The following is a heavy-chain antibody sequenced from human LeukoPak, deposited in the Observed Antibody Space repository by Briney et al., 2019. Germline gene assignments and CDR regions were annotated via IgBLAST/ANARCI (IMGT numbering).Heavy chain of an antibody. CDR3: AKARIIGVGWAQFVS. Sequence: GGSLRLSCATSGFTFSQFGMTWVRQPPGKGLEWVASFDGNAHGTYFADSVKGRCTISSDNSKNTVYLQMNSLRADDTAIYYCAKARIIGVGWAQFVSWGQGSLVTVSS. V-gene: IGHV3-23*01. CDR2: FDGNAHGT. D-gene: IGHD2-21*01. J-gene: IGHJ4*02. CDR1: GFTFSQFG.